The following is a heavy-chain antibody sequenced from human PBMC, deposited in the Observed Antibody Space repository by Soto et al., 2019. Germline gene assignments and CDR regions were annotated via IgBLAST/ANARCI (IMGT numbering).Heavy chain of an antibody. V-gene: IGHV6-1*01. CDR1: GNSVSSNSAA. CDR2: TYYRSKWYN. D-gene: IGHD4-17*01. J-gene: IGHJ6*02. CDR3: ARARSSTGGEIYGMDV. Sequence: PSQTLSLTCAISGNSVSSNSAAWNWIRQSPSRGLEWLGRTYYRSKWYNDYAVSVKSRITINPDTSKNQFSLQLNSVTPEDTAVYYCARARSSTGGEIYGMDVWGQGTTVTVSS.